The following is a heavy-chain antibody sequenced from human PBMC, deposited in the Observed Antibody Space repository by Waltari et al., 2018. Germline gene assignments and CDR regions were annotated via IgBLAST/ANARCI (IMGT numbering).Heavy chain of an antibody. D-gene: IGHD7-27*01. CDR3: AKLQYNTGGAFDL. J-gene: IGHJ3*01. V-gene: IGHV3-23*01. Sequence: EVQLLESGGGLVQPGGSLRLSCAASGFTFSKYAMSWVRQAPGEGLDGASAITASAGSTYYADSGEGRFTISRDNSKSTVYLQMSSLRAEDTAVYYCAKLQYNTGGAFDLWGQGTMVTVSS. CDR2: ITASAGST. CDR1: GFTFSKYA.